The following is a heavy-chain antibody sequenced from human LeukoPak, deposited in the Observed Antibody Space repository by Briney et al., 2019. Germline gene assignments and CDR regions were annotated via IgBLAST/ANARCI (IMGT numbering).Heavy chain of an antibody. CDR1: GDTFTTYA. J-gene: IGHJ4*02. Sequence: ASVKVSCKTSGDTFTTYAIIWVRQAPGQGLEWMGWINPSSGGTNYAQKFQGRVTMTRDTSISTAYMELSRLRSDDTAVYYCARDVGEYCSSVSCYASDYWGQGTLVTVSS. CDR3: ARDVGEYCSSVSCYASDY. CDR2: INPSSGGT. D-gene: IGHD2-2*01. V-gene: IGHV1-2*02.